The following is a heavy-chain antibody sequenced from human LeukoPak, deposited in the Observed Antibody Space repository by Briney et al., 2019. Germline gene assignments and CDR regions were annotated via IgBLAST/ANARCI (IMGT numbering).Heavy chain of an antibody. D-gene: IGHD3-3*01. CDR2: IIPIFGTA. CDR3: ASCYYDFWSGYHNPYYYMDV. J-gene: IGHJ6*03. CDR1: GGTFSSYA. Sequence: SVKLSCKASGGTFSSYAISWVRQAPGQGLGWRGGIIPIFGTANYAQKFQGRVTITTDESTSKAYMELSSLRSEDTAVYYCASCYYDFWSGYHNPYYYMDVWGKGTTVTVSS. V-gene: IGHV1-69*05.